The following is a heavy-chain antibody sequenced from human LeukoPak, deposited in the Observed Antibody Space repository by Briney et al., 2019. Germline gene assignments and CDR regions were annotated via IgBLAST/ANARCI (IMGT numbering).Heavy chain of an antibody. Sequence: GGSLRLSCADSGFTVSSNYMSWVREAPGKGLEWVSVIYSGGSTYYAESVKGGFTISRDNSKNTLFLQMNGLRAEDTAVYYCARDHIAVAGSGLDYWGQGTLVTVSS. CDR1: GFTVSSNY. CDR3: ARDHIAVAGSGLDY. CDR2: IYSGGST. J-gene: IGHJ4*02. V-gene: IGHV3-66*01. D-gene: IGHD6-19*01.